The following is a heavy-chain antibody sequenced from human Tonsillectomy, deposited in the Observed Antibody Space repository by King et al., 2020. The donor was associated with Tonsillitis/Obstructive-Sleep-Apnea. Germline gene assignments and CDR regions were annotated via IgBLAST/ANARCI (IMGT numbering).Heavy chain of an antibody. V-gene: IGHV4-59*11. Sequence: VQLQESGPGLVKPSETLSLKCTVSGGSMSNHYWSWMRPTPGKGLEWIAYIYDSGSTDYNPSLKSRVTISVDTSKNQLSLKMSSVTEADTGVYYCARDVEWVVRGASDIWGQGTMVTVSS. J-gene: IGHJ3*02. CDR2: IYDSGST. D-gene: IGHD6-19*01. CDR3: ARDVEWVVRGASDI. CDR1: GGSMSNHY.